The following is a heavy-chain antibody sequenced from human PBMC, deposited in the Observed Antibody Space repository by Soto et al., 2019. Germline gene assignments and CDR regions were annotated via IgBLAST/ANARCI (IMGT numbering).Heavy chain of an antibody. CDR2: INPNSGCT. CDR1: GYTFTGYY. V-gene: IGHV1-2*06. D-gene: IGHD6-6*01. CDR3: ARWDSSSSYDAFDI. Sequence: GASVKVSFKASGYTFTGYYMHWLRQAPGQGLEWMGRINPNSGCTNYAQKFQGRVTMTRDTSISTAYMELSRLRSDDTAVYYCARWDSSSSYDAFDIWGQGTMFTVSS. J-gene: IGHJ3*02.